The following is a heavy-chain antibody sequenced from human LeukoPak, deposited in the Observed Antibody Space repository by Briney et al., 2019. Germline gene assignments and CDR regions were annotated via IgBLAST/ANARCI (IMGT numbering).Heavy chain of an antibody. J-gene: IGHJ4*02. Sequence: PGRSLRLSCAASGFSFSSYAMHWVRQPPGKGLEWIGEVHLDGRTNYNPSLKSRLIMSVDLPENHISLKLTSVTAADTAVYYCAREGGFYRPLDYSGQGTLVTVSS. V-gene: IGHV4-34*10. CDR1: GFSFSSYA. CDR2: VHLDGRT. CDR3: AREGGFYRPLDY. D-gene: IGHD3-3*01.